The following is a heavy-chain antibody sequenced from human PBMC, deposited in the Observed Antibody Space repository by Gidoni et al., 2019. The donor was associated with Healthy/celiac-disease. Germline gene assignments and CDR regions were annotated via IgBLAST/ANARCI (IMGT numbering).Heavy chain of an antibody. CDR2: IYYSGST. D-gene: IGHD6-6*01. CDR3: ARGPEYSSSAGY. V-gene: IGHV4-30-4*01. Sequence: EWIGYIYYSGSTYYNPSLKSRVTISVDTSKNQFSLKLSSVTAADTAVYYCARGPEYSSSAGYWGQGTLVTVSS. J-gene: IGHJ4*02.